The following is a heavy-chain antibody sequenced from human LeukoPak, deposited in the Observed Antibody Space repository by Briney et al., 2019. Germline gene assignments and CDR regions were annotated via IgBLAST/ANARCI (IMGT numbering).Heavy chain of an antibody. D-gene: IGHD2-2*01. V-gene: IGHV4-59*01. CDR2: MYDTGSS. CDR1: GDSITRYF. Sequence: SEPLSLTCTLSGDSITRYFWNWIRQPPEKGLEWIGYMYDTGSSSYSPSLKSRVTISVDTSKNQFSLKLSSVTTADTAIYYCARGSIPTQNWFDPWGQGTPVTVSS. CDR3: ARGSIPTQNWFDP. J-gene: IGHJ5*02.